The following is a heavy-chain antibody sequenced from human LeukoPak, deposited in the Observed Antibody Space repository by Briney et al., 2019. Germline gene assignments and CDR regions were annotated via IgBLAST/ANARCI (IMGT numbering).Heavy chain of an antibody. Sequence: GGSLRLSCEASGFTFSSYWMSWVRQAPGKGLEWVAKIKRDGSEKYYVDSVKGRFTISRDNAKNSLYLQMTSLRAEDTAVYYCARDYDHYYGSGSYLYYFDYWGQGTLVTVSS. CDR1: GFTFSSYW. J-gene: IGHJ4*02. CDR2: IKRDGSEK. D-gene: IGHD3-10*01. CDR3: ARDYDHYYGSGSYLYYFDY. V-gene: IGHV3-7*01.